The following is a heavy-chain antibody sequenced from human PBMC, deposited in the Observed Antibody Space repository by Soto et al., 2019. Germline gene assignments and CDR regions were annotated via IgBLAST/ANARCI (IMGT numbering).Heavy chain of an antibody. CDR1: GFSLSTSGVG. Sequence: QITLKESGPTLVKPTQTLTLTCTFSGFSLSTSGVGVGWIRQPPGKALEWLAFIYWDVDKSYSPSLKSRLTITNDTSKNQVVLTMTNMDPVATATYYCAHSSAIIGTDTFENWGQGTMVTVSS. J-gene: IGHJ3*02. CDR2: IYWDVDK. V-gene: IGHV2-5*02. D-gene: IGHD2-21*01. CDR3: AHSSAIIGTDTFEN.